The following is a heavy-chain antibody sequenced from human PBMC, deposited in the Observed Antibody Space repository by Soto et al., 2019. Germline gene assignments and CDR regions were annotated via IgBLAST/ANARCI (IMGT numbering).Heavy chain of an antibody. J-gene: IGHJ5*02. V-gene: IGHV4-61*01. Sequence: SETLSLTCAVSGGAVSSGTYYWIWIRQPPGKGLEWIGHIYFTGSTNYNPSLKSRVTMSLDTSRNQFSLKLSSVTAADTAVYYCTRGPPRVQWFDPWGLGTLVTVSS. CDR1: GGAVSSGTYY. CDR2: IYFTGST. CDR3: TRGPPRVQWFDP.